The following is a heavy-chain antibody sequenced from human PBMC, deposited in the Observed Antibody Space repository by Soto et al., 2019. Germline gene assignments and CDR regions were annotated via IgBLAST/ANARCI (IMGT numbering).Heavy chain of an antibody. J-gene: IGHJ5*02. V-gene: IGHV4-61*01. Sequence: SETLSLTCAVSGGAVSSGTYYWIWIRQPPGKGLEWIGHIYFTGSTNYNPSLKSRVTMSLDTSRNQFSLKLSSVTAADTAVYYCTRGPPRVQWFDPWGLGTLVTVSS. CDR1: GGAVSSGTYY. CDR2: IYFTGST. CDR3: TRGPPRVQWFDP.